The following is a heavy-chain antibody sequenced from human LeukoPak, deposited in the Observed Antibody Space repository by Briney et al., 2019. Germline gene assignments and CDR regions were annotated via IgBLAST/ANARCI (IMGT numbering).Heavy chain of an antibody. CDR3: LPRIFGLVIDDC. Sequence: GGSLRLSCAASGFTFNNYAMNWARQAPGKGLEWVSGISSSGSGDNTYYADSVKGRFTISRDNSKGTLYLLMNSLRAEDTAVYYCLPRIFGLVIDDCWGQGTLVTVFS. D-gene: IGHD3/OR15-3a*01. V-gene: IGHV3-23*01. CDR1: GFTFNNYA. CDR2: ISSSGSGDNT. J-gene: IGHJ4*02.